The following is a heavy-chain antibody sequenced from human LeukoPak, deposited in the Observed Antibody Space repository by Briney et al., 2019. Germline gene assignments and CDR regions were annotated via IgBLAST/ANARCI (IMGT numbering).Heavy chain of an antibody. J-gene: IGHJ5*02. CDR1: GGSINISSYY. CDR3: ARQVHSDSSPYPGWFDP. CDR2: IYYSGST. Sequence: SETLSLTCTVSGGSINISSYYWGWIRQPPGKGLEWLGSIYYSGSTYYSPSLKSRVTISVDTSKNQFSLNLSSVTAADTAVYFCARQVHSDSSPYPGWFDPWGQGTLVTVSS. V-gene: IGHV4-39*01. D-gene: IGHD6-13*01.